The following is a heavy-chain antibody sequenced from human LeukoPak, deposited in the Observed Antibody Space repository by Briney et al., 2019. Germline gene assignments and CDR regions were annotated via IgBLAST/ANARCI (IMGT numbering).Heavy chain of an antibody. CDR1: EFTFSSYV. Sequence: GGSLRLSCVASEFTFSSYVMSWVRQAPGKGLEWVSGVSGGGGSTYYADSVKGRFTISRDNFEKTLYLQMNSLRADDTAVYYCAKGEDYYDRTWPDAFDFWGQGTMVTVSS. V-gene: IGHV3-23*01. D-gene: IGHD3-22*01. CDR2: VSGGGGST. J-gene: IGHJ3*01. CDR3: AKGEDYYDRTWPDAFDF.